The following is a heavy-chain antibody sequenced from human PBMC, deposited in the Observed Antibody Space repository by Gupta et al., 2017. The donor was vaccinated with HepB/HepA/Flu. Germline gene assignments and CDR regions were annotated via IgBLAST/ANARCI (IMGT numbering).Heavy chain of an antibody. Sequence: QVQLVESGGGVVQPGRSLRLSRAASGFTFSSYGMHWVRQGPGRGLEWVAVIWYDGSNKYDADSVKGRFTISRDNSKNTLYLQMNSLRAEDTAVYYCARNSGSYAFDYWGQGTLVTVSS. CDR2: IWYDGSNK. D-gene: IGHD1-26*01. V-gene: IGHV3-33*01. J-gene: IGHJ4*02. CDR1: GFTFSSYG. CDR3: ARNSGSYAFDY.